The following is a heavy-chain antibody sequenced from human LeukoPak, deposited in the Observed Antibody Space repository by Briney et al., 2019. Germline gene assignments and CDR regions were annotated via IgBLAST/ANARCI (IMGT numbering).Heavy chain of an antibody. V-gene: IGHV4-39*07. CDR3: ARGQDIVVVVAAIGPSSFDY. CDR1: GGSISGGNYY. CDR2: INHSGST. J-gene: IGHJ4*02. D-gene: IGHD2-15*01. Sequence: SETLSLTCTVSGGSISGGNYYWSWIRQPPGKGLEWIGEINHSGSTNYNPSLKSRVTISVDTSKNQFSLKLSSVTAADTAVYYCARGQDIVVVVAAIGPSSFDYWGQGTLVTVSS.